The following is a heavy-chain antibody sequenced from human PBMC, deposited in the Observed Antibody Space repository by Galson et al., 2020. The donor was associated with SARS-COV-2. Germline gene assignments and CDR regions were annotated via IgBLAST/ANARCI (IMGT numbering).Heavy chain of an antibody. CDR3: AKLTEGRRSSEDY. D-gene: IGHD1-26*01. V-gene: IGHV4-59*08. CDR2: IDYRGTT. CDR1: RGSISNHY. J-gene: IGHJ4*02. Sequence: ETSETLSLTCTVSRGSISNHYWSWIRQPPGKGLAWIGYIDYRGTTNFNPSLKSRVTISLDTPKNQFSLKVNSVTAADTAVYYCAKLTEGRRSSEDYWGQGTRVTVSS.